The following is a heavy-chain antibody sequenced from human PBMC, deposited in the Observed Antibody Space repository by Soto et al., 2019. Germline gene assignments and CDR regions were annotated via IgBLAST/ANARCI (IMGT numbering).Heavy chain of an antibody. CDR2: INHSGST. Sequence: PSETLSLTCAVYGGSFSGYYWSWIRQPPGKGLEWIGEINHSGSTNYNPSLKSRVTISVDTSKNQFSLKLSSVTAADTAVYYCARWSGLRFLEWTPRYLDYSGQGTHVTVSS. CDR1: GGSFSGYY. CDR3: ARWSGLRFLEWTPRYLDY. D-gene: IGHD3-3*01. V-gene: IGHV4-34*01. J-gene: IGHJ4*02.